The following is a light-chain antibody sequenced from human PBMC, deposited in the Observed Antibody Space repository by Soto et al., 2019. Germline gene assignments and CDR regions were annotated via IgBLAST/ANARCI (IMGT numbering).Light chain of an antibody. CDR1: SSNIGGNS. CDR2: DDN. CDR3: GSWDSSLSAYV. V-gene: IGLV1-51*01. Sequence: QSVLTQPPPVSAAPGQKGTISCSWSSSNIGGNSVSWYQQLPGTAPKLLIYDDNKRSSGIPDRFSGSKSGTSATLGITGFQTGDEADYYCGSWDSSLSAYVFGTGTKVTVL. J-gene: IGLJ1*01.